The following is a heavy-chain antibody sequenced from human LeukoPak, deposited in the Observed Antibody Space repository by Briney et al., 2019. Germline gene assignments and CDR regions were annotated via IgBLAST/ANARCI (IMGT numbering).Heavy chain of an antibody. V-gene: IGHV1-69*05. D-gene: IGHD6-19*01. CDR3: ARSQWPKAFNWFDP. CDR1: GGTFSGYA. CDR2: IIPIFGTA. J-gene: IGHJ5*02. Sequence: ASVKVSCKASGGTFSGYAISWVRQAPGQGLEWMGGIIPIFGTANYAQKFQGRVTITTDESTSTAYMELSSLRSEDTAVYYCARSQWPKAFNWFDPWGQGTLVTVSS.